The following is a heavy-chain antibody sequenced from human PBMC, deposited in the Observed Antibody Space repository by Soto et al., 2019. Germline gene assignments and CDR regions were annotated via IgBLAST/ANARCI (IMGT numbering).Heavy chain of an antibody. CDR2: IYSGGST. CDR3: ARVYSSSWSGFDY. D-gene: IGHD6-13*01. CDR1: GFTVSSNY. J-gene: IGHJ4*02. Sequence: VQLVESGGGLIQPGGSLRLSCAASGFTVSSNYMSWVRQAPGKGLEWVSVIYSGGSTYYADSVKGRFTISRDNSKNTLYLQMNSLRAEDTAVYYCARVYSSSWSGFDYWGQGTLVTVSS. V-gene: IGHV3-53*01.